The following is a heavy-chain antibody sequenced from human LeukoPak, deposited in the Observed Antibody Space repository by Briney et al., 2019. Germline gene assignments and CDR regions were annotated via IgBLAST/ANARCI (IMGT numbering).Heavy chain of an antibody. CDR2: ISYDGSNK. D-gene: IGHD6-25*01. J-gene: IGHJ5*02. CDR1: GFTFSSYG. V-gene: IGHV3-30*03. CDR3: ARAGRSAAGVWFAP. Sequence: GSLRLSCAASGFTFSSYGMHWVRQAPGKGLEWVAVISYDGSNKYYADSVKGRFTISRDNAKNSVHLQMNSLRAEDTAVYYCARAGRSAAGVWFAPWGQGTLVTASS.